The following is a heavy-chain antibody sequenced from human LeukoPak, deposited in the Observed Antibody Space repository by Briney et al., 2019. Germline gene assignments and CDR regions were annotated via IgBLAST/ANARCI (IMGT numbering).Heavy chain of an antibody. J-gene: IGHJ4*02. D-gene: IGHD1-1*01. Sequence: GGSLRLSCVASGLTFNHYWMTWVRQAPGKGLEWVAVMKEDGSEEYYVDSVKGRFTISRDNAKNSLYLQMNSLRAEDTALYYCARTTYGDYWGQGTLVTVSS. CDR1: GLTFNHYW. CDR2: MKEDGSEE. CDR3: ARTTYGDY. V-gene: IGHV3-7*02.